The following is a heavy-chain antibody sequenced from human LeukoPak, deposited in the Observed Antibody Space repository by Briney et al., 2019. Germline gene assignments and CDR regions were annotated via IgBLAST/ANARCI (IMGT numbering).Heavy chain of an antibody. J-gene: IGHJ6*02. CDR1: GFTVSSNY. V-gene: IGHV3-66*01. CDR3: ARDQTRGSYYYGMDV. CDR2: IYSGGRK. Sequence: GGSLRLSCAASGFTVSSNYMSWVRQAPGKGLEWVSGIYSGGRKYYAASVKGSFTISRDNSKNPLYLKMNRLRAEDTVVYYCARDQTRGSYYYGMDVWGQGTTVTVSS. D-gene: IGHD1-26*01.